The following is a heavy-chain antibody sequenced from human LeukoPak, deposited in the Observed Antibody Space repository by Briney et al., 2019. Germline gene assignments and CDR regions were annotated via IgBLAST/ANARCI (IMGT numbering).Heavy chain of an antibody. CDR2: IRYDGSIK. J-gene: IGHJ4*02. CDR1: GFTFDDYA. D-gene: IGHD1-26*01. V-gene: IGHV3-30*02. Sequence: PGGSLRLSCAASGFTFDDYAMHWVRQAPGKGLEWVAFIRYDGSIKFYADSVKGRFTISRDNSRNTLYLQMNSLRAEDTAVYYCAKDSRHRIVGTTTFLDYWGQGTLVTVSS. CDR3: AKDSRHRIVGTTTFLDY.